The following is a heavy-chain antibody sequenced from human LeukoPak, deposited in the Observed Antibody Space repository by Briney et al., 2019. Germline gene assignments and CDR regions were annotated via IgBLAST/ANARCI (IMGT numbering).Heavy chain of an antibody. CDR2: INPSGGST. Sequence: ASVKVSCKASGYTFTTYYMHWVRQAPGQGLEWMAIINPSGGSTSYAQKFQGRVTMTRDTSTSTVYMELSSLRSEDTAVYYCAVDVFSSGYYVGRYYFDYWGQGTLVTVSS. V-gene: IGHV1-46*01. J-gene: IGHJ4*02. CDR1: GYTFTTYY. CDR3: AVDVFSSGYYVGRYYFDY. D-gene: IGHD3-22*01.